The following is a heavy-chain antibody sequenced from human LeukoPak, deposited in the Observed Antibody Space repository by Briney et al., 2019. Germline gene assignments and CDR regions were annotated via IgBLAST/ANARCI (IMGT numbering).Heavy chain of an antibody. CDR3: ARDPFALGIVIVPY. V-gene: IGHV1-2*02. J-gene: IGHJ4*02. CDR2: INPNSGGT. CDR1: GYTFTGYY. D-gene: IGHD2/OR15-2a*01. Sequence: ASVKVSCKASGYTFTGYYMHWVRQAPGQGLEWMGWINPNSGGTNYAQKFQGGVTMTSDTSITTAYMELSRLRSDDTAVYYCARDPFALGIVIVPYWGQGTLVTVSS.